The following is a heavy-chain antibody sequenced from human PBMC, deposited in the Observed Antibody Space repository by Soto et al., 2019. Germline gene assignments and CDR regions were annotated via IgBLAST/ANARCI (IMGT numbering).Heavy chain of an antibody. CDR2: IYHSGST. V-gene: IGHV4-4*02. J-gene: IGHJ4*02. CDR1: GDSISSPNW. CDR3: ARHEDYSPLDY. Sequence: QVQLQESGPGLVKPSGTLSLTCGISGDSISSPNWWTWVRQPPGEGLEWIGEIYHSGSTNYNPSLKSRVTISLDKSTNQFSLRLKSLTAADTAIYYCARHEDYSPLDYWGQGILVTVSS. D-gene: IGHD2-15*01.